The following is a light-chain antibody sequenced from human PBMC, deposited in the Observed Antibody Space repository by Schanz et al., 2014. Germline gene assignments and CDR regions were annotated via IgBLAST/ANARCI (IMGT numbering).Light chain of an antibody. CDR3: QSYDSSLSVV. Sequence: QSALTQPASVSGSPGQSITISCTGTNSDLGGYDYVSCYQHHPVKSPKLMIYDVSYRPSGVSNRFSGSKSGNTASLTISGLQAEDEADYYCQSYDSSLSVVFGGGTKLTVL. CDR2: DVS. V-gene: IGLV2-14*03. J-gene: IGLJ2*01. CDR1: NSDLGGYDY.